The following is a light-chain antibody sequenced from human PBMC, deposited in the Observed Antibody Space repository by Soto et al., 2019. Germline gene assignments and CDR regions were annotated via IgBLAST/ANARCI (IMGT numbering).Light chain of an antibody. Sequence: SALTQPASVSGSPGQSITISCTGTSSDVGGYNYVSWYQQHPGKAPKLMIYNVSNRPSGVSNRFSGSKSGNPASLTISGLQDEDEADYYCSPYTTSSSVFGTGTKVTVL. V-gene: IGLV2-14*01. CDR2: NVS. CDR3: SPYTTSSSV. CDR1: SSDVGGYNY. J-gene: IGLJ1*01.